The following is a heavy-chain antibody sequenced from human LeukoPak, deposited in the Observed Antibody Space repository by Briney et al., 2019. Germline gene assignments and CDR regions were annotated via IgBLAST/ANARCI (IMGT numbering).Heavy chain of an antibody. CDR1: GGTFSSYA. D-gene: IGHD3-9*01. V-gene: IGHV1-69*13. CDR2: IIPIFGTA. J-gene: IGHJ4*02. CDR3: ARGMDVGYYDILTGYWFDY. Sequence: ASVKVSCKASGGTFSSYAISWVRQAPGQGLEWMGGIIPIFGTANYAQKFQGRVTITADESTSTAYMELSSLRSEDTAVYYCARGMDVGYYDILTGYWFDYWGQGTLVTVSS.